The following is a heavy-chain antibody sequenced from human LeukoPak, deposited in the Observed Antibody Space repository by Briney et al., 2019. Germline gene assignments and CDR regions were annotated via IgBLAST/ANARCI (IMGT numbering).Heavy chain of an antibody. V-gene: IGHV5-51*01. D-gene: IGHD1-1*01. J-gene: IGHJ3*02. CDR3: ARSTGRSLGSNDAFDI. Sequence: PGESLKISCKGSGYSFTSYWIGWVRQMPGKGLEWMGIIYPGDSDTRYSPSFQGQVTISADKSISTAYLQWSSLKASDTAMYYCARSTGRSLGSNDAFDIWGQGTMVTVSS. CDR2: IYPGDSDT. CDR1: GYSFTSYW.